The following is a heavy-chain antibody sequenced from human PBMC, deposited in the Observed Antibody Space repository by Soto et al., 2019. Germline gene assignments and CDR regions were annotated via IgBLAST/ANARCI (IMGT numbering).Heavy chain of an antibody. Sequence: QEQLVQSGAEVRKPGSSVKVSCKASGGTFSSYAISWVRQAPGQGLEWMGGIIPIFGRPNYAQKCQGRVTITADDSTSSVYMELSSLRSDDTAVYYCARGRIKDSSAWFVRWVLDYWGQGTLVTVSS. CDR1: GGTFSSYA. D-gene: IGHD6-19*01. CDR3: ARGRIKDSSAWFVRWVLDY. V-gene: IGHV1-69*01. CDR2: IIPIFGRP. J-gene: IGHJ4*02.